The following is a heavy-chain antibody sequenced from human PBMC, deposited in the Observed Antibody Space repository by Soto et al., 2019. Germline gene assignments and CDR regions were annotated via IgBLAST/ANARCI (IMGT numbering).Heavy chain of an antibody. J-gene: IGHJ5*02. CDR2: IIPIFGTA. Sequence: QVQLVQSGAEVKKPGSSVKVSCKASGGTFSSYAISWVRQAPGQGLEWMGGIIPIFGTANYAQKFQGRVTITADESTSTAYMELSSLRSEDTAVYYCAVGGATTYYDFWSGYYRLFDPWGQGTLVTVSS. CDR1: GGTFSSYA. D-gene: IGHD3-3*01. V-gene: IGHV1-69*12. CDR3: AVGGATTYYDFWSGYYRLFDP.